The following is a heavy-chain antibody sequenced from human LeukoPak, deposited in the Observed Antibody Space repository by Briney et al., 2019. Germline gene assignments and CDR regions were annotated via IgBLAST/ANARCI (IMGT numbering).Heavy chain of an antibody. D-gene: IGHD1-26*01. CDR1: GGSFSGYH. V-gene: IGHV4-34*01. CDR3: ASGLGGTKFDY. Sequence: SETLSLTCAVYGGSFSGYHWSWIRQPPGKGLEWIGEINHSGSTNYNPSLKSRVTISVDTSKNQFSLKLSSVTAADTAVYYCASGLGGTKFDYWGQGTLVTVSS. J-gene: IGHJ4*02. CDR2: INHSGST.